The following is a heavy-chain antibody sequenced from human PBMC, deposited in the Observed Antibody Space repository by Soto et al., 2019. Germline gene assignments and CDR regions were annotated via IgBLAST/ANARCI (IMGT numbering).Heavy chain of an antibody. D-gene: IGHD3-10*01. CDR2: IDPSHSYL. CDR1: GHSFTSYW. CDR3: ARLPPASYYGSGSYYANRYGMDV. V-gene: IGHV5-10-1*01. Sequence: GSSLKIACNVSGHSFTSYWSSWIRQMPGKALEWIGRIDPSHSYLNYSPSFQGHVSISADKSISTADLQWGGLKASDTAKYYCARLPPASYYGSGSYYANRYGMDVWGQGTTVTVSS. J-gene: IGHJ6*02.